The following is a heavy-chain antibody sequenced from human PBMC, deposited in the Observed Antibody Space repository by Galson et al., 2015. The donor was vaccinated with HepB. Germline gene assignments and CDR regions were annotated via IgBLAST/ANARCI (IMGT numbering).Heavy chain of an antibody. V-gene: IGHV4-34*01. D-gene: IGHD5-24*01. CDR3: ARGTHQLPLDY. CDR1: GGSFSGYY. J-gene: IGHJ4*02. Sequence: SETLSLTCAVYGGSFSGYYWSWIRQPPGKGLEWIGEINHSGSTNYNPSLKSRVTISVDTSKNQFSLKLSSVTAADTAVYYCARGTHQLPLDYWGQGTLVTVSS. CDR2: INHSGST.